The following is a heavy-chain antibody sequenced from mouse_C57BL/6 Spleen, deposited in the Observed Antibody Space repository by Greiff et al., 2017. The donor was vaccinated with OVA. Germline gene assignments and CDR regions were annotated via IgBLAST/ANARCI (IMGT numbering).Heavy chain of an antibody. J-gene: IGHJ2*01. CDR1: GYAFSSYW. Sequence: VQLQQSGAELVKPGASVKISCKASGYAFSSYWMNWVKQRPGKGLEWIGQIYPGDGDTNYNGKFKGKATLTADKSSSTAYMQLSSLTSEDSAVYFCARDGSSYEGFDYWGQGTTLTVSS. CDR3: ARDGSSYEGFDY. D-gene: IGHD1-1*01. CDR2: IYPGDGDT. V-gene: IGHV1-80*01.